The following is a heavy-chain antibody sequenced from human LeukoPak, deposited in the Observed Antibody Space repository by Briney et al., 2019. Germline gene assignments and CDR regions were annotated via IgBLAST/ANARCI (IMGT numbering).Heavy chain of an antibody. D-gene: IGHD1-7*01. CDR3: AKGLRRPYNSNYGAFDI. CDR1: GFTFSSYS. Sequence: GGSLRLSCAASGFTFSSYSMNWVRQAPGKGLEWVSYISSSSSTIYYADSVKGRFTISRDNAKNSLYLQMNSLRAEDTAVYYCAKGLRRPYNSNYGAFDIWGQGTMVTVSS. J-gene: IGHJ3*02. CDR2: ISSSSSTI. V-gene: IGHV3-48*01.